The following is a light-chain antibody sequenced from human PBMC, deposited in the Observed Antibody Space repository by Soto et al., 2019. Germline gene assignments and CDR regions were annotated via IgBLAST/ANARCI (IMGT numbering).Light chain of an antibody. J-gene: IGKJ1*01. CDR1: QSVSSSY. CDR2: GAS. CDR3: QQYGSSPLT. Sequence: VMTQAPATLSGSPGERARLSFRSRQSVSSSYLAWYQQKPGQAPRLLIYGASSRATGIPDRFSGSGSGTDFTLTISRLDPEDFAVYYCQQYGSSPLTFGQGTKVDI. V-gene: IGKV3-20*01.